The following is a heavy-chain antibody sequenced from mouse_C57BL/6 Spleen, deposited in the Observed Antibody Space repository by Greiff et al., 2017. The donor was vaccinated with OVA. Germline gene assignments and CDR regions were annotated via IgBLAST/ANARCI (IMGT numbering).Heavy chain of an antibody. Sequence: QVQLKESGPGLVAPSQSLSITCTVSGFSLTSYGVHWVRQPPGKGLEWLVVIWSDGSTTYNSALKSRLSISKDNSKSQGFLKMNSLQTDDTAMYYCARHEEGAAWFAYWGQGTLVTVSA. CDR2: IWSDGST. J-gene: IGHJ3*01. V-gene: IGHV2-6-1*01. CDR1: GFSLTSYG. CDR3: ARHEEGAAWFAY.